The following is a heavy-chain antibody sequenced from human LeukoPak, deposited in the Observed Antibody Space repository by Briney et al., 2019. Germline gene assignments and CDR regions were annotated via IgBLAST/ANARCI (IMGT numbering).Heavy chain of an antibody. V-gene: IGHV1-8*01. J-gene: IGHJ4*02. D-gene: IGHD1-26*01. Sequence: ASVKVSCKASRYTFTSYDINWVRQATGQGLEWMGWMNPNSGNTGYAQKFQGRVTLTRNTSISTAYMELSSLRSEDTAVYYCAREDTGSYSRAYYFDYWGQGPLVTVSS. CDR1: RYTFTSYD. CDR2: MNPNSGNT. CDR3: AREDTGSYSRAYYFDY.